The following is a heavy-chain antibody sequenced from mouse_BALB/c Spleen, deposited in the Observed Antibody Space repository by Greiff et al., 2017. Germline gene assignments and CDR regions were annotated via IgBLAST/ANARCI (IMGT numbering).Heavy chain of an antibody. CDR3: AREENYGNYVAY. Sequence: QVQLQQSGAELVRPGTSVKISCKASGYTFTNYWLGWVKQRPGHGLEWIGDIYPGGGYTNYNEKFKGKATLTADTSSSTAYMQLSSLTSEDTAVYVCAREENYGNYVAYWGQGTLVTVSA. D-gene: IGHD2-1*01. CDR2: IYPGGGYT. J-gene: IGHJ3*01. CDR1: GYTFTNYW. V-gene: IGHV1-63*02.